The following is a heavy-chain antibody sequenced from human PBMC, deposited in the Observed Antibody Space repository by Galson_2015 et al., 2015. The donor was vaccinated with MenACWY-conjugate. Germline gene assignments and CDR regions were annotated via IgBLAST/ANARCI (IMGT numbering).Heavy chain of an antibody. Sequence: SETLSLTCAVYGGSFSGYYWSWIRQPPGKGLEWIGEINHSGSTNYNPYLKSRVTISVDTSKNQFSLKLSSVTAADTAVYYCASPLGFWSGYSYYYYGMDVWGQGTTFTVSS. CDR3: ASPLGFWSGYSYYYYGMDV. V-gene: IGHV4-34*01. CDR2: INHSGST. J-gene: IGHJ6*02. D-gene: IGHD3-3*01. CDR1: GGSFSGYY.